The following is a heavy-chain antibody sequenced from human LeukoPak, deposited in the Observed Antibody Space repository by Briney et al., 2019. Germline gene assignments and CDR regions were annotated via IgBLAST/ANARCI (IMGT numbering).Heavy chain of an antibody. V-gene: IGHV1-69*05. J-gene: IGHJ3*02. Sequence: GSSVKVSCKASGGTFSSYAISWVRQAPGQGLEWMGGIIPIFGTANYAQKFQGRVTITTDESTSTAYMELSSLRSEDTAVYYCAAPPHCSSTCCYKERDAFDIWGQGTMVTVSS. CDR1: GGTFSSYA. CDR3: AAPPHCSSTCCYKERDAFDI. CDR2: IIPIFGTA. D-gene: IGHD2-2*02.